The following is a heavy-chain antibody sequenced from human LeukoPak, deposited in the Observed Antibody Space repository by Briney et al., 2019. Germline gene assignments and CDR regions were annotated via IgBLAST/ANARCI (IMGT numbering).Heavy chain of an antibody. V-gene: IGHV3-74*01. J-gene: IGHJ6*03. Sequence: PGGSLRLSCAASGFTFDDYAMHWVRQAPGKGLVWVSRINTDGSSTSYADSVKGRLTISRNNAKNTLYLQMNSLRAEDTAVYYCARAAPAAMIGFTFYYYYYMDVWGKGTTVTVSS. CDR3: ARAAPAAMIGFTFYYYYYMDV. CDR1: GFTFDDYA. D-gene: IGHD2-2*01. CDR2: INTDGSST.